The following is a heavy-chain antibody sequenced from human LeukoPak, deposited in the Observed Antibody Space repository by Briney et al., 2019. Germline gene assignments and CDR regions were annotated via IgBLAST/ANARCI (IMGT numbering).Heavy chain of an antibody. J-gene: IGHJ4*02. CDR3: ARDSHSSGWYLPDY. CDR1: GYTFTAYY. Sequence: ASVNVSCKASGYTFTAYYMHWVRQAPGPGLEWMGWINLNSGGTNYAQKFQGRVTMTRDTSISAAYMELSRLGSDDTAVYYCARDSHSSGWYLPDYWGQGTLVTVSS. CDR2: INLNSGGT. V-gene: IGHV1-2*02. D-gene: IGHD6-19*01.